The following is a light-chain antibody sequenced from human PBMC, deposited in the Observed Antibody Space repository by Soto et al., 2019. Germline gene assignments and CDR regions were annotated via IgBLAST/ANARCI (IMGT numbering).Light chain of an antibody. J-gene: IGLJ3*02. CDR3: CSYTDGSSLL. CDR1: NSDIGTYNY. V-gene: IGLV2-23*02. CDR2: EVT. Sequence: QSALTQPASVSGSPGQSITISCTGSNSDIGTYNYVSWYQQHPGKAPKLIIYEVTNRPSEVSDRFSGSRSGNTASLTISGLQAEDEADYYCCSYTDGSSLLFGGGTKLTVL.